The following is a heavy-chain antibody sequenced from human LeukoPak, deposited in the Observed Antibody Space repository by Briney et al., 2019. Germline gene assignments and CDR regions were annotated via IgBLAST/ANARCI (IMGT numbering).Heavy chain of an antibody. CDR3: TTALRRDGNPPRY. D-gene: IGHD5-24*01. CDR1: GFTFSSYE. CDR2: ISSSGSTI. V-gene: IGHV3-48*03. Sequence: GGSLRLSCAASGFTFSSYEMNWVRQAPGKGLEWVSYISSSGSTIYYADSVKGRFTISRDNAKNSLYLQMNSLKTEDTAVYYCTTALRRDGNPPRYWGQGTLVTVSS. J-gene: IGHJ4*02.